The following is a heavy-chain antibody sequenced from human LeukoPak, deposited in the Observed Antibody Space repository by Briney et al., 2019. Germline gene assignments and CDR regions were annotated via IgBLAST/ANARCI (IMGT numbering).Heavy chain of an antibody. CDR2: INPSGGST. V-gene: IGHV1-46*01. CDR1: GYTFTSYY. J-gene: IGHJ6*03. D-gene: IGHD2-2*01. CDR3: ARGGEVVPAAHYYYYYMDV. Sequence: ASVKVSCKASGYTFTSYYMHWVRQAPGQGLEWMGIINPSGGSTSYAQKFQGRVTMTRDMSTSTVYMELSGLRSEDTAVYYCARGGEVVPAAHYYYYYMDVWGKGTTVTVSS.